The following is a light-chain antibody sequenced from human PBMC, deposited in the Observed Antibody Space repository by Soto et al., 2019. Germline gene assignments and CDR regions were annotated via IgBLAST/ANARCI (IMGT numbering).Light chain of an antibody. CDR2: NND. V-gene: IGLV1-44*01. J-gene: IGLJ1*01. Sequence: QAVVTQPPSASGTPGQRVTISCSGGSSNIGTNSVNWYQQLPGRAPKLLIYNNDLRPSGVPDRFSGSKSGTSASLAISGLQSEDEADYYCEAWDDSLNGFYVFGIGTKVTVL. CDR1: SSNIGTNS. CDR3: EAWDDSLNGFYV.